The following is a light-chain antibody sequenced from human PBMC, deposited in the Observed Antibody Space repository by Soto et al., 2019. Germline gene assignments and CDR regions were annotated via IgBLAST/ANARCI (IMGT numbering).Light chain of an antibody. J-gene: IGKJ1*01. CDR3: QQYNKWPPWT. CDR2: AAS. V-gene: IGKV1-39*01. Sequence: DIHMTQSPSSLSASLGDRVTITCRASQSISSYLNWYQQKPGKAPKLLIYAASSLQNGVPSTFSGSGSGTEFTLTISSLQSEDFAVYYCQQYNKWPPWTCGQGTKVDIK. CDR1: QSISSY.